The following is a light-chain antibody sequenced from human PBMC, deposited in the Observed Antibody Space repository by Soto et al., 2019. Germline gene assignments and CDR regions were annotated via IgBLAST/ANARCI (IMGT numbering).Light chain of an antibody. CDR3: QQRSNLPPYT. CDR1: KSVSSY. J-gene: IGKJ2*01. Sequence: EIVLTQSPATLSLSPGERATLSCRASKSVSSYLAWYKQKPGQAPRLRIYDASNMATGIPARFCGSGSGTDFTLSISSVGPEDFAVYYCQQRSNLPPYTFGQGTKREIK. CDR2: DAS. V-gene: IGKV3-11*01.